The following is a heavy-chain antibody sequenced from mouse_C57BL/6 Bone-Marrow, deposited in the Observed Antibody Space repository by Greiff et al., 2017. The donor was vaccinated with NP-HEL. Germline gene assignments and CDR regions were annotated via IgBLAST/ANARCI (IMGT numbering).Heavy chain of an antibody. CDR2: IYPGSGST. Sequence: VQLQQPGAELVKPGASVKMSCKASGYTFTSYWITWVKQRPGQGLEWIGDIYPGSGSTNYNEKFKSKATLTVDTSSSTAYMQLSSLTSEDSAVYYCASRGLYYGYDGWFAYWGQGTLVTVSA. V-gene: IGHV1-55*01. CDR1: GYTFTSYW. J-gene: IGHJ3*01. D-gene: IGHD2-2*01. CDR3: ASRGLYYGYDGWFAY.